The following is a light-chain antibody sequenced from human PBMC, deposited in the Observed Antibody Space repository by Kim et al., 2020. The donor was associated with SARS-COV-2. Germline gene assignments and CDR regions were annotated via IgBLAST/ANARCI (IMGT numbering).Light chain of an antibody. CDR2: DAS. V-gene: IGKV1-33*01. CDR3: QQYDNLPYT. Sequence: DNQLTQSPSSLSASVGERLSITCLASQDIKTSLNWFQQKPGTAPKVLISDASNLETGVSSRFSGSGSGTHFSLHVSSLQPDDVAIYYCQQYDNLPYTFGQGTKLEI. J-gene: IGKJ2*01. CDR1: QDIKTS.